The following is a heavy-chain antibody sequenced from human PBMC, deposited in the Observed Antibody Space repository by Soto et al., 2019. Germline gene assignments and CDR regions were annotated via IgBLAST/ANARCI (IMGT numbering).Heavy chain of an antibody. V-gene: IGHV3-9*01. CDR2: INWKSGTI. D-gene: IGHD2-8*01. Sequence: EVQLVESGGGFIEPGRSLRLSCAARGFTFEDYAMHWVRQAPGKGLEWVSGINWKSGTIGYADSVKGRFTISRDNAKKSLYLQMNRLRADDTAVYYCAKAKGRLRVMYFFDYWGQGSLVTVSS. J-gene: IGHJ4*02. CDR1: GFTFEDYA. CDR3: AKAKGRLRVMYFFDY.